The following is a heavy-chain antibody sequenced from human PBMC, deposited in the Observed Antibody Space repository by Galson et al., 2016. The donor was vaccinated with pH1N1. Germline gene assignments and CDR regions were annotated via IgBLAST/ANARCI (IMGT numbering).Heavy chain of an antibody. CDR1: RFTLSSYG. CDR3: ARVQVSAFFSMDH. V-gene: IGHV3-7*03. Sequence: SLRLSCAGSRFTLSSYGIHWVRQAPGKGLEWVAHVNAEGIEENYIDSVTGRFTITRDNAKKSVFVQMYRLRGDDTAVYYCARVQVSAFFSMDHWGQGALVTVSS. J-gene: IGHJ4*02. CDR2: VNAEGIEE. D-gene: IGHD3-3*02.